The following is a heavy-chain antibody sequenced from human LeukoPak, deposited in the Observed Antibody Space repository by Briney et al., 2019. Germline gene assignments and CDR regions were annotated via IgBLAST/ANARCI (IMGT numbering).Heavy chain of an antibody. CDR2: ISWNSGSI. CDR1: GCSFDGYA. J-gene: IGHJ4*02. CDR3: ARGEYYDILTLFDY. V-gene: IGHV3-9*01. Sequence: GGSLSLSCTASGCSFDGYAYHWVWLAPPQGMGLVSGISWNSGSIGYADSVKGRFTISRDNAKNSLYLQMNSLRAEDTALYYCARGEYYDILTLFDYWGQGTLVTVSS. D-gene: IGHD3-9*01.